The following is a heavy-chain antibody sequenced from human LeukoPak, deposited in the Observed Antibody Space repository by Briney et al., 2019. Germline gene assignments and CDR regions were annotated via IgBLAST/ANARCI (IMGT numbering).Heavy chain of an antibody. Sequence: SETLSLTCTVSGGSISSYYWSWVRQPPGKGLEWIGFAYYTGSTNYSPSLKSRVTISVDTSKNQFSLKLRSVTAADTAVYYCARISSSNWYNERGAFDVWGQGTMVTVSS. CDR3: ARISSSNWYNERGAFDV. D-gene: IGHD6-13*01. J-gene: IGHJ3*01. V-gene: IGHV4-59*01. CDR1: GGSISSYY. CDR2: AYYTGST.